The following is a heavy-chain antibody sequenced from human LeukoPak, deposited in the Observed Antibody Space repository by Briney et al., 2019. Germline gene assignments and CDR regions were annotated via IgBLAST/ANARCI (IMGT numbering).Heavy chain of an antibody. J-gene: IGHJ3*02. CDR2: INMYNGNT. V-gene: IGHV1-18*01. CDR1: GYTFTSYA. Sequence: VASVKVSCKASGYTFTSYAISWVRQAPGQGPEWMGWINMYNGNTNYAQKLQGRVTMTTDTSTSTAYMELRSLRSDDTAVYYCAREGLVLDASDIWGQGTMVTVSS. CDR3: AREGLVLDASDI.